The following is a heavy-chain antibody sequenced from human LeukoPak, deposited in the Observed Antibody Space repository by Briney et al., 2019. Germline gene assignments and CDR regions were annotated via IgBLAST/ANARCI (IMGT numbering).Heavy chain of an antibody. V-gene: IGHV1-8*01. Sequence: ASVKVSCKASGYTFTSYVINWVRQATGQGLEWMGWMNPNSGNTGYAQKFQGRVTMTRNTSISTAYMELSSLRSEDTAVYYCARFGRSYYDFWSGEGDYWGQGTLVTVSS. J-gene: IGHJ4*02. D-gene: IGHD3-3*01. CDR2: MNPNSGNT. CDR1: GYTFTSYV. CDR3: ARFGRSYYDFWSGEGDY.